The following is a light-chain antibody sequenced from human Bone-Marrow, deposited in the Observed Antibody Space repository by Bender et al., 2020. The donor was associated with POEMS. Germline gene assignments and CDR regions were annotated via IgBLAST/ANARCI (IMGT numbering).Light chain of an antibody. CDR1: NNNVGNQG. Sequence: QAGLTQPPSVSEALRQTATLTCTGNNNNVGNQGAAWLQQHQGHPPKLLSYRNNNRPSGISERFSASTSGNTASLTIAGLQPEDEADYYCCSYTTSSTYVFGSGTEVTVL. CDR3: CSYTTSSTYV. CDR2: RNN. V-gene: IGLV10-54*04. J-gene: IGLJ1*01.